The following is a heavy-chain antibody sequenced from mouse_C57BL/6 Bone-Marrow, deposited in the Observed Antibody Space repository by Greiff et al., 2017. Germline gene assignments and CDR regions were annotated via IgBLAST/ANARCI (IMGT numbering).Heavy chain of an antibody. CDR1: GFSLTSYA. CDR3: ARGGSDGNYVYYFDY. D-gene: IGHD2-1*01. J-gene: IGHJ2*01. V-gene: IGHV2-9-1*01. Sequence: QVQLKQSGPGLVAPSQSLSITCTVSGFSLTSYAISWVRQPPGKGLEWLGVIWTGGGTNYNAAHKSRLSISKYNSKSEVYLKMNSLQTDDTARYYGARGGSDGNYVYYFDYWGQGTTLTVSS. CDR2: IWTGGGT.